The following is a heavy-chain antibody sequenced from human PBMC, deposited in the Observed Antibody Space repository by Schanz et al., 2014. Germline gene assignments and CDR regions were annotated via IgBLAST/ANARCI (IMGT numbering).Heavy chain of an antibody. V-gene: IGHV3-48*01. CDR1: GLIFSTYT. Sequence: EVLLLESGGGLVRPGGSLRLSCTTSGLIFSTYTLNWVRQAPGKGLEWISYISFSGNTIYYADSVKGRFTISRDNAKNSVFLQMNRLRAEDTAVYYCATEGPRGTRHPINYYYAMDNWGQGTKVTV. CDR3: ATEGPRGTRHPINYYYAMDN. J-gene: IGHJ6*02. D-gene: IGHD6-6*01. CDR2: ISFSGNTI.